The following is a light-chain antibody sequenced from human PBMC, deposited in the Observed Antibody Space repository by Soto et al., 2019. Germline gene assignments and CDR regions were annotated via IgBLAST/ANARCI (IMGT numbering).Light chain of an antibody. CDR1: QGISFW. J-gene: IGKJ4*02. V-gene: IGKV1-12*01. CDR3: HQASSVTPP. Sequence: IDMTQSPSSVSASVGDRVTVTXRASQGISFWFAWYQQEPGXAPKXXXYKXSTLQTGVPSRFSGSGSGTDFTLTITNLQPEDFSTYYCHQASSVTPPFAGGTKVDIK. CDR2: KXS.